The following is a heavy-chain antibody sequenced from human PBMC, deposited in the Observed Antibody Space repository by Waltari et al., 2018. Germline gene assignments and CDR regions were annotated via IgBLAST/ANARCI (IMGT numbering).Heavy chain of an antibody. D-gene: IGHD6-13*01. J-gene: IGHJ4*02. Sequence: QVQLVESGGDVVQPGWSLRRSCAASGFTFSSYGMPWGRQAPGKGLEGVAVILYDGSNKYYSDSVKGRFTISRDNSKTTLYLQMNSLSAEDTAVYYCARDAIYSSSWYFDYWGQGTLVTVSS. CDR3: ARDAIYSSSWYFDY. V-gene: IGHV3-33*01. CDR1: GFTFSSYG. CDR2: ILYDGSNK.